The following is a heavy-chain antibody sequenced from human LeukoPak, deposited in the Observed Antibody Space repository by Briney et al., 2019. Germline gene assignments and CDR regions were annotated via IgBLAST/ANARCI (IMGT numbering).Heavy chain of an antibody. CDR2: TYYSGST. D-gene: IGHD3-22*01. CDR1: GGSISSYY. CDR3: ARVITYYYDSSGYYWFDP. Sequence: SETLSLTCTVSGGSISSYYWSWIRQPPGKGLEWIGYTYYSGSTNYNPSLKSRVTISVDTSKNQFSLKLSSVTAADTAVYYCARVITYYYDSSGYYWFDPWGQGTLVTVSS. V-gene: IGHV4-59*01. J-gene: IGHJ5*02.